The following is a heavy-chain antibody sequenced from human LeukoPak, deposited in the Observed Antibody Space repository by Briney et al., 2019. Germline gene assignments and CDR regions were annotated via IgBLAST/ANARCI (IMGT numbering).Heavy chain of an antibody. CDR1: GGSISSYY. J-gene: IGHJ3*02. CDR2: IYYSGST. D-gene: IGHD3-22*01. CDR3: AREWGKYYYDSSGHSRAFDI. Sequence: PSETLSLTCTVSGGSISSYYWSWIRQPPGKGLEWIGYIYYSGSTNYNPSLKSRVTISVDTSKNQFSLKLGSVTAADTAVYYCAREWGKYYYDSSGHSRAFDIWGQGTMVTVSS. V-gene: IGHV4-59*01.